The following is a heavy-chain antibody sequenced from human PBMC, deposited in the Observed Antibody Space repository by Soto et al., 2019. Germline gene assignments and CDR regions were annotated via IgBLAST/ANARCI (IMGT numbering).Heavy chain of an antibody. V-gene: IGHV4-39*01. CDR2: IYYSGST. J-gene: IGHJ5*02. CDR1: GGSISSSSYY. CDR3: VRRYIGGEEWFAP. D-gene: IGHD5-12*01. Sequence: SETLSLTCTVSGGSISSSSYYWGWIRQPPGKGLEWIGSIYYSGSTYYNPSLKSRVTISVDTSKNQFSLKLSSVTAADTAVYYCVRRYIGGEEWFAPSGQGTLVTVSS.